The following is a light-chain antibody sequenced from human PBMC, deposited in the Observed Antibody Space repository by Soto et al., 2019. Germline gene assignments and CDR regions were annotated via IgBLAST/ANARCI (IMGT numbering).Light chain of an antibody. CDR3: QTWDTGARVV. CDR1: SGHSSYA. V-gene: IGLV4-69*01. Sequence: QLVLTQSPSASASLGASVKLTCTLSSGHSSYAIAWHQQQPEKGPRYLMKLSSDGSPSKGDGIPDRFSGSSSGAERYLTISSLQSEDEADYYCQTWDTGARVVFGGGTKVTVL. J-gene: IGLJ2*01. CDR2: LSSDGSP.